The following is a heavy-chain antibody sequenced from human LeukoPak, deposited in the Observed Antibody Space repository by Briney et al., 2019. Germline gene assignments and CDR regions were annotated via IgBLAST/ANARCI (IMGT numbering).Heavy chain of an antibody. CDR1: GGSISSGGSY. CDR3: ARVGVVVTAAFDY. Sequence: SETLSLTCTVSGGSISSGGSYWNWIRQHPGKGLEWIGYIYYSGSTYYNPSLKSRVTISVDTSKNQFSLKLSSVTAADTAVYYCARVGVVVTAAFDYWGQGTLVTVSS. D-gene: IGHD2-21*02. CDR2: IYYSGST. J-gene: IGHJ4*02. V-gene: IGHV4-31*03.